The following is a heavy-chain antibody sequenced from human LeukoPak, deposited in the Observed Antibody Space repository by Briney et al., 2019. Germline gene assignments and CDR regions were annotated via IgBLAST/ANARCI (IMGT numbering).Heavy chain of an antibody. CDR2: ISWNSGSM. CDR1: GFTFDDYA. CDR3: AKVSSGSGLQTAYFDY. D-gene: IGHD6-19*01. J-gene: IGHJ4*02. V-gene: IGHV3-9*01. Sequence: GGSLRLSCAASGFTFDDYAMHWVRQAPGKGLEWVSGISWNSGSMGYADSVKGRFTISRDNAKNSLYLQMNSLRAEDTALYYCAKVSSGSGLQTAYFDYWGQGTLVTVSS.